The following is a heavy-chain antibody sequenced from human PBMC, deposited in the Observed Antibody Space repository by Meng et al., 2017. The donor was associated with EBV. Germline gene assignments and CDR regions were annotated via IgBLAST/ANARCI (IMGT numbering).Heavy chain of an antibody. CDR1: GGTFNNSA. CDR2: IIHMFETA. Sequence: VELVQDGAEVTRPGAAVKISCKASGGTFNNSAFSWGRQAPGQGLEWMGAIIHMFETADYAQIYQGRVTITADESTSTTYMELSSLGSTDTAMYYCAGTVLRSGTFYSLDSWGQGSLVTVSS. V-gene: IGHV1-69*01. D-gene: IGHD3-10*01. J-gene: IGHJ4*02. CDR3: AGTVLRSGTFYSLDS.